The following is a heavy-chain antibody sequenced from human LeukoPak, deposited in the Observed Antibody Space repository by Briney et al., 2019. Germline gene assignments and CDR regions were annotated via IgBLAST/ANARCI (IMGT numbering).Heavy chain of an antibody. D-gene: IGHD2-2*01. CDR1: GFTFSSYG. J-gene: IGHJ4*02. Sequence: GGTLRLSCAASGFTFSSYGMSWVRQAPGKGLEWVSAISGSGGSTYYADSVKGRFIISRDNAKNSLYLQMNSLRAEDTAVYYCARETDSTLFDYWGQGTLVTVSS. CDR3: ARETDSTLFDY. V-gene: IGHV3-23*01. CDR2: ISGSGGST.